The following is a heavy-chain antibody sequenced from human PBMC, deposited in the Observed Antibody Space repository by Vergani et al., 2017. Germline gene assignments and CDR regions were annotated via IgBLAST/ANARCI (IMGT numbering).Heavy chain of an antibody. D-gene: IGHD1-1*01. V-gene: IGHV3-53*04. CDR3: ARDKSGYTNYYYYGMDV. CDR1: GFTVSSNY. CDR2: IYSGGST. J-gene: IGHJ6*02. Sequence: VQLVESGGGVVQPGRSLRLSCAASGFTVSSNYMSWVRQAPGKGLEWVSVIYSGGSTYYADSVKGRFTISRHNSKNTLYLQMNSLRAEDTAVYYCARDKSGYTNYYYYGMDVWGQGTTVTVSS.